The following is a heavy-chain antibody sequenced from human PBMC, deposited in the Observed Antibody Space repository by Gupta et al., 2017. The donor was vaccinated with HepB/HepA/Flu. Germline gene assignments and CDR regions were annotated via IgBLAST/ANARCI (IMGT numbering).Heavy chain of an antibody. V-gene: IGHV3-48*02. CDR2: ISSSSSTI. CDR3: ARKGPVTGWYYYYMDV. Sequence: EVQLVESGGGLVQPGGSLRLHCAAFGFPFSSYRLKWVRQAPGKGLAWFSYISSSSSTIYYADSGKGRFTISRDNAKNSLYLQMNSLRDEDTAVYYCARKGPVTGWYYYYMDVWGKGTTVTVSS. J-gene: IGHJ6*03. D-gene: IGHD1-14*01. CDR1: GFPFSSYR.